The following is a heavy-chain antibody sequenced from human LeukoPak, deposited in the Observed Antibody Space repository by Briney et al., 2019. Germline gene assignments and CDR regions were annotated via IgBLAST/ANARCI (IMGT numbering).Heavy chain of an antibody. J-gene: IGHJ4*02. Sequence: ASVKVSCKASGYTFTNYDINWVRQATGQGLEWMGWMNPNSGNTGYAQKFQGRVTMTRNTSITTAYMELSSLRSGDTAVYYCARSPHRYYLDSWGQGTLVTVSS. CDR3: ARSPHRYYLDS. CDR2: MNPNSGNT. V-gene: IGHV1-8*01. CDR1: GYTFTNYD.